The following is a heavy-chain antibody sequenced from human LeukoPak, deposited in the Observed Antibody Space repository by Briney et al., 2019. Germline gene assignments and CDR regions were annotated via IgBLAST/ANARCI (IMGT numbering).Heavy chain of an antibody. CDR3: AANSGSYQIFDY. V-gene: IGHV3-48*04. J-gene: IGHJ4*02. CDR1: GFTFSSHS. D-gene: IGHD1-26*01. Sequence: GGSLRLSCAASGFTFSSHSMNWVRQAPGKGWEWVSYITSSSSSIYYADSVKGRFTISRDNARNSLYLQMNSLRAEDTAVYYCAANSGSYQIFDYWGQGTLVTVSS. CDR2: ITSSSSSI.